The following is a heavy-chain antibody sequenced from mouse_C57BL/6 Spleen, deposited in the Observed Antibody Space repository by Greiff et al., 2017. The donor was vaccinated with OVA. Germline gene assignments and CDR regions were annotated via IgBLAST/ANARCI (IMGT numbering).Heavy chain of an antibody. CDR1: GFTFSSYT. D-gene: IGHD2-10*02. Sequence: DVKLVESGGGLVKPGGSLKLSCAASGFTFSSYTMSWVRQTPEKRLEWVATISGGGGNTYYPDSVKGRFTISRDNAKNTLYLQMSSLRSEDTALYYCARRGMTPYAMDYWGQGTSVTVSS. V-gene: IGHV5-9*01. CDR2: ISGGGGNT. CDR3: ARRGMTPYAMDY. J-gene: IGHJ4*01.